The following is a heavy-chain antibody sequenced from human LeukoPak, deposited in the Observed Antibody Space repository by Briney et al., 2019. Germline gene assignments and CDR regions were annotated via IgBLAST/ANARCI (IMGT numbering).Heavy chain of an antibody. V-gene: IGHV4-59*01. CDR2: IYYSGST. Sequence: SETLSLTCTVSGGSISSYYWSWIRQPPGKGLEWIGYIYYSGSTNYNPSLKSRVTISVDTSKNQFSLKLSSVTAADTAVYYCARGDDEGPLDAFDIWGQGTMVTVSS. CDR3: ARGDDEGPLDAFDI. J-gene: IGHJ3*02. CDR1: GGSISSYY. D-gene: IGHD1-1*01.